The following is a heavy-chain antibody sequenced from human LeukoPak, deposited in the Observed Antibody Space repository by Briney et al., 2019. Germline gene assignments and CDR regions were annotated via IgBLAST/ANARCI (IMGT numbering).Heavy chain of an antibody. D-gene: IGHD4-17*01. CDR1: GDSFTSYW. V-gene: IGHV5-51*01. CDR3: ARALDYGDYEDAFYI. J-gene: IGHJ3*02. CDR2: IYPGDSDT. Sequence: GESLKISCKGSGDSFTSYWIGWVRQMPGKGLERMGIIYPGDSDTRYSPSFQGQVTISADKSISTAYLQWSSLTASDTAMYYCARALDYGDYEDAFYIWGQGTMVTVSS.